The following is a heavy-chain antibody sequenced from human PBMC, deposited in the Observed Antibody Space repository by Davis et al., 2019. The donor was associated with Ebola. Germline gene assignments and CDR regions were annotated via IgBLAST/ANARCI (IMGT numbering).Heavy chain of an antibody. CDR3: ARDHVVVVAATWRYYYGMDV. V-gene: IGHV3-9*01. D-gene: IGHD2-15*01. Sequence: GGSLRLSCAASGFTFDDYAMHWVRQAPGKGLEWVSVISWNSGSIGYADSVKGRFTISRDNAKNSLYLQMNSLRAEDTAVYYCARDHVVVVAATWRYYYGMDVWGQGTTVTVSS. CDR1: GFTFDDYA. CDR2: ISWNSGSI. J-gene: IGHJ6*02.